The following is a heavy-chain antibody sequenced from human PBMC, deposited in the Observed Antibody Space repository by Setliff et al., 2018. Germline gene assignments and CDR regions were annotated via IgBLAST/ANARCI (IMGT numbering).Heavy chain of an antibody. Sequence: SETLSLTCTVSDDSISSRHYYWSWIRQPAGKGLEWLGQIYTSWSTNYNPSLKGRVAISIDTSKNQFSLTLSSVTAADTAVYYCARLPNYVWGSPVDYWGQGTLVTVSS. CDR3: ARLPNYVWGSPVDY. CDR1: DDSISSRHYY. J-gene: IGHJ4*02. CDR2: IYTSWST. D-gene: IGHD3-16*01. V-gene: IGHV4-61*09.